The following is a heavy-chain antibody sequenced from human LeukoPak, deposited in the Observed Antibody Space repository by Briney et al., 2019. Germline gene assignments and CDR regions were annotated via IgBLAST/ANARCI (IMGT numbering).Heavy chain of an antibody. CDR2: ISSSSSYI. CDR3: ARVRSSGWYETFDY. J-gene: IGHJ4*02. D-gene: IGHD6-19*01. CDR1: GFTFSSYS. Sequence: GGSLRLSCAASGFTFSSYSMNWVRQAPGKGLEWVSSISSSSSYIYYADSVKGRFTISRDNAKNSLYLQMNSLRAEDTAVYYCARVRSSGWYETFDYWGQGTLVTVSS. V-gene: IGHV3-21*01.